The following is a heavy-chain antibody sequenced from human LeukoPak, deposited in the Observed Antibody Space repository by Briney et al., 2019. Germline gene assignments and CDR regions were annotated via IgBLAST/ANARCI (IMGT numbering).Heavy chain of an antibody. Sequence: PGGSLRLSCAASGFTFSSYSMNWVRQAPGRGLEWLSHISTSSDTVYYADSVRGRFTVSRDDAKNALHLQMNSLRDEDTAIYYCARDNWLDYWGQGTLVTVSS. D-gene: IGHD5-12*01. V-gene: IGHV3-48*02. CDR3: ARDNWLDY. CDR1: GFTFSSYS. CDR2: ISTSSDTV. J-gene: IGHJ4*02.